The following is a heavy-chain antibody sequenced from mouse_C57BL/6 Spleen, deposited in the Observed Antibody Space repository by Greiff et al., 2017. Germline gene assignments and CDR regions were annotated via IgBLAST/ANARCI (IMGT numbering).Heavy chain of an antibody. V-gene: IGHV3-1*01. Sequence: EVQLVESGPGMVKPSQSLSLTCTVTGYSITSGYDWHWIRHFPGNKLEWMGYISYSGSTNYNPSLKSRISITHDTSKNHFFLKLNSVTTEDTATYYCARGRYYCNPFGYWGQGTTLTVSS. D-gene: IGHD2-1*01. CDR1: GYSITSGYD. CDR3: ARGRYYCNPFGY. J-gene: IGHJ2*01. CDR2: ISYSGST.